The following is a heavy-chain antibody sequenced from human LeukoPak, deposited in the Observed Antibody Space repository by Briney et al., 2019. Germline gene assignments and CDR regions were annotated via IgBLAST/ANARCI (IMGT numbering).Heavy chain of an antibody. V-gene: IGHV1-69*06. CDR2: IIPIFDTA. J-gene: IGHJ4*02. D-gene: IGHD6-13*01. CDR3: ARALPSSSWYSPSFDY. CDR1: GGTFSSYA. Sequence: GASVKVSCKASGGTFSSYAISWVRQAPGQGLEWMGGIIPIFDTANYAQKFQGRVTITADKSTSTAYMELSSLRSEDTAVYYCARALPSSSWYSPSFDYWGQGTLVTVSS.